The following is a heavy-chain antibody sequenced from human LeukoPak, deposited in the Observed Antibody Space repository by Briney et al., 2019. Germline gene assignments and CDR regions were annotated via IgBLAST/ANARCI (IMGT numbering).Heavy chain of an antibody. Sequence: SETLSLTCTVSGGSLSSGGYYWSWIRQPPGKGLEWIGYIYHSGSTYYNPSLKSRVTISVDRSKNQFSLKLSSVTAADTAVYYCARAGHLLSTNWFDPWGQGTLVTVSS. CDR3: ARAGHLLSTNWFDP. J-gene: IGHJ5*02. CDR2: IYHSGST. D-gene: IGHD2-2*01. V-gene: IGHV4-30-2*01. CDR1: GGSLSSGGYY.